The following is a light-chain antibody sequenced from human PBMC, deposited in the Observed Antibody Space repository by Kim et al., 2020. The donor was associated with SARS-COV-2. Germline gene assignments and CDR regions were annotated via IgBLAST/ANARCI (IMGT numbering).Light chain of an antibody. J-gene: IGKJ1*01. CDR1: QSVLYSSNNKNY. Sequence: DIVMTQSPDSLAVSLGERATINCESGQSVLYSSNNKNYLAWYQHKPGQPPKLLIYWASTRESGVPDRFNASGSGTHFTLTISSLQAEDVAIYYCQQYYSSPWTFGQGTKVDIK. V-gene: IGKV4-1*01. CDR2: WAS. CDR3: QQYYSSPWT.